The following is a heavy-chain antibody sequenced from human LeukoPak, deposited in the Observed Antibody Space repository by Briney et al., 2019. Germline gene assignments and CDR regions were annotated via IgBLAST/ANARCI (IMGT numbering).Heavy chain of an antibody. J-gene: IGHJ4*02. CDR1: GFTFSSYW. CDR3: ARGRPHGNDY. Sequence: GGSLRLSCAPSGFTFSSYWMNWVRQAPGKGLVWVSRTASDGSSTTYADSVKGRFSISRDNAKNTLYLQMNSLRVEDTAVYYCARGRPHGNDYWGQGTLVTVSS. CDR2: TASDGSST. D-gene: IGHD4-23*01. V-gene: IGHV3-74*01.